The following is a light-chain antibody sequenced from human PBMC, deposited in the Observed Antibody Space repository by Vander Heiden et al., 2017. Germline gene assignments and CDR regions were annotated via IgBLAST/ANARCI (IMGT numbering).Light chain of an antibody. V-gene: IGLV1-40*01. J-gene: IGLJ1*01. CDR2: GNS. Sequence: QSPLPQPPPVSGAPGQTVTIFCTGSSSNIGAGYDVHWYQQHPGTAPKLLIYGNSNRPSGVPDRFSGSKSGTSASLAITGLQAEDEADYYCQSYDSSLSGSRVFGTGTKVTVL. CDR3: QSYDSSLSGSRV. CDR1: SSNIGAGYD.